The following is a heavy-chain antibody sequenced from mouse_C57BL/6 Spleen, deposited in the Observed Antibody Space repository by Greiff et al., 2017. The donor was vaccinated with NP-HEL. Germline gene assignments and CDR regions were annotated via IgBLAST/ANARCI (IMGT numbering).Heavy chain of an antibody. CDR3: ARWSTSYDFDY. J-gene: IGHJ2*01. CDR1: GYTFTSYW. V-gene: IGHV1-55*01. Sequence: QVQLKQSGAELVKPGASVKMSCKASGYTFTSYWITWVKQRPGQGLEWIGDIYPGSGSTNYNEKFKSKATLTVDTSSSTAYMQLSSLTSEDSAVYYCARWSTSYDFDYWGQGTTLTVSS. CDR2: IYPGSGST. D-gene: IGHD5-5*01.